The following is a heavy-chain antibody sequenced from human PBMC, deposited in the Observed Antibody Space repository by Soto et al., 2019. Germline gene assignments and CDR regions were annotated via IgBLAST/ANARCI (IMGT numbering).Heavy chain of an antibody. D-gene: IGHD1-1*01. CDR2: IKQDGSEK. CDR3: ARDFGVEMATTDPFDY. J-gene: IGHJ4*02. Sequence: PGGSLRLSCAASGFTFSSYWMSWVRQAPGKGLEWVANIKQDGSEKYYVDSVKGRFTISRDNDKNSLYLQMNSLRAEDTAVYYCARDFGVEMATTDPFDYWGRGTLVTVSS. V-gene: IGHV3-7*01. CDR1: GFTFSSYW.